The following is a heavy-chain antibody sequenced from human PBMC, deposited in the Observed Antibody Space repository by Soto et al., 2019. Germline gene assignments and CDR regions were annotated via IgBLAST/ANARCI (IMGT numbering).Heavy chain of an antibody. Sequence: QVQLEQSGPEVKRPGTSVKVSCKASGGAFGRYSVSWVRQAPGQGLEWIGGVIPVFNTSNYSLKFQGRVAISADESTSTVFMELRSLRSEDKALYYCARGDEMKAVTIFEYWGQGTLVTVSS. D-gene: IGHD4-17*01. V-gene: IGHV1-69*01. CDR1: GGAFGRYS. CDR3: ARGDEMKAVTIFEY. CDR2: VIPVFNTS. J-gene: IGHJ4*02.